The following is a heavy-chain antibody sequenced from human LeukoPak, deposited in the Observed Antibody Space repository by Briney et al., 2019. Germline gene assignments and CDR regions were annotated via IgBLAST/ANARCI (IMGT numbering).Heavy chain of an antibody. CDR2: IIPIFGTA. V-gene: IGHV1-69*13. J-gene: IGHJ4*02. Sequence: ASVKVSCKASGGTFSSYAISWVRQAPGQGLEWMGGIIPIFGTANHAQKFQGRVTITADESTSTAYMELSSLRSEDTAVYYCARDLPSGSYFDYWGQGTLVTVSS. CDR3: ARDLPSGSYFDY. D-gene: IGHD1-26*01. CDR1: GGTFSSYA.